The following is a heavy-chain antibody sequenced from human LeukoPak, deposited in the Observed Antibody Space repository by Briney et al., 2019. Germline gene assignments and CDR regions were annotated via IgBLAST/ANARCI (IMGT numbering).Heavy chain of an antibody. CDR1: GGSFSGYS. CDR2: FNHSGST. V-gene: IGHV4-34*01. CDR3: ARGPLLMWFDP. J-gene: IGHJ5*02. D-gene: IGHD3-16*01. Sequence: SETLSLTCAVYGGSFSGYSWSWIRHPPGKGVGWIGEFNHSGSTNYNPSLKSRVTISVDTSKKQFSLKLSSVTAADTAVYYCARGPLLMWFDPWGQGTLVTVSS.